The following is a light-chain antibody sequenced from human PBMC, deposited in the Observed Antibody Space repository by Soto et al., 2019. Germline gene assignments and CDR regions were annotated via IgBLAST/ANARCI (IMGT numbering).Light chain of an antibody. CDR1: QSVGGY. CDR3: QQRSTCPLT. J-gene: IGKJ4*01. V-gene: IGKV3-11*01. CDR2: DAS. Sequence: EIVLTQSPATLSLSPGERATIACRASQSVGGYLAWYQQKPGQAPRLLIYDASNRATGIPARFSGSWSGTDFSLTISSLEPENFAVYYCQQRSTCPLTFGGGTKVEIK.